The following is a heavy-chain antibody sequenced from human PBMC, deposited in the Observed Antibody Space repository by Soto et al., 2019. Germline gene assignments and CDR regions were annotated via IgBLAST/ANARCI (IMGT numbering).Heavy chain of an antibody. D-gene: IGHD3-3*01. CDR3: ARGSTIFGVVTRNWYLDL. V-gene: IGHV1-3*01. CDR1: GYTFTSYA. J-gene: IGHJ2*01. Sequence: ASVKVSCKASGYTFTSYAMHWVRQAPGQRLEWMGWINAGNGNTKYSQKFQGRVTITRDTSASTAYMELSSLRSEDTAVYYCARGSTIFGVVTRNWYLDLWGRGTLVTVSS. CDR2: INAGNGNT.